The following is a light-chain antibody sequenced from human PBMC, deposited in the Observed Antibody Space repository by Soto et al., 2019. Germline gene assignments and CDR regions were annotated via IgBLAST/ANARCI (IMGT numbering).Light chain of an antibody. CDR1: QSVNSN. J-gene: IGKJ1*01. CDR2: GAS. CDR3: QQYGSSPST. Sequence: EVVMTQSPDTLSVSPGERATLSCRASQSVNSNLAWYQQKLGQAPRLLIYGASTRATDIPPRFSGSGSGTEFTLTISRLEPEDFAVYYCQQYGSSPSTFGQGTKVDIK. V-gene: IGKV3-15*01.